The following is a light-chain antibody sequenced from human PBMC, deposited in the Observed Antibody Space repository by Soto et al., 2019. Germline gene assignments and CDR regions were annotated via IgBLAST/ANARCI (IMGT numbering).Light chain of an antibody. CDR3: QSYDTSLGGYYV. CDR1: ISSIWAGFD. Sequence: QSLLTQPPSVCGAPGQRFTISCTGSISSIWAGFDVHWFQHFPGTAPRLLIYGTTNRPSGVPDRFSGSKSGASASLAITGLQAEDEDDYYCQSYDTSLGGYYVFGTGTKVTVL. V-gene: IGLV1-40*01. CDR2: GTT. J-gene: IGLJ1*01.